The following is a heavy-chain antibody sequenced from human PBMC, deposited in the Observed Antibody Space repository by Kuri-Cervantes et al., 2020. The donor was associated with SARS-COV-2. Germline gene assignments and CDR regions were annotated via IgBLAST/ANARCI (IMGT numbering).Heavy chain of an antibody. J-gene: IGHJ6*03. CDR1: GFTFSSYA. CDR2: ISGSDAST. V-gene: IGHV3-23*01. CDR3: AKPRGGDSWNSYYPYSYYMDV. Sequence: GESLKISCAASGFTFSSYALIWVRQAPGKGLEWVSAISGSDASTYYADSVKGRFSISRDTSNNTLFLQMNSLRAEDTAVYYCAKPRGGDSWNSYYPYSYYMDVWGKGTTVTVSS. D-gene: IGHD3-3*01.